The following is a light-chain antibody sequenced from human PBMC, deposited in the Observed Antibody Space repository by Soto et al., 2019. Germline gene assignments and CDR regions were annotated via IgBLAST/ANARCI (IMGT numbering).Light chain of an antibody. CDR3: SSYTSSSTLV. CDR1: SSDVGGYNY. J-gene: IGLJ1*01. CDR2: EVS. V-gene: IGLV2-14*01. Sequence: QSALTQPASVSGSPGQSITISCTGTSSDVGGYNYVSWYQQHPGKAPKPMIYEVSNRPSGVSNRFSGSKSGNTASLTISGLQAEDEGDYYCSSYTSSSTLVFGTGTKVTVL.